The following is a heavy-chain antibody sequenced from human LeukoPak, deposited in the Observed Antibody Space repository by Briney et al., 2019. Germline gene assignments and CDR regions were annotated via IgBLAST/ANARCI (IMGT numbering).Heavy chain of an antibody. CDR1: GYIFTSYG. CDR2: ISVYNDNK. J-gene: IGHJ4*02. Sequence: ASVKVSCKASGYIFTSYGISWVRQALGQGLEWMGWISVYNDNKNYAQKFQGRVTMTTDPSTSTAHMELRSLRSDDTAVYYCARDNDYVWGSYRYPGYWGQGTLVTVPS. V-gene: IGHV1-18*01. D-gene: IGHD3-16*02. CDR3: ARDNDYVWGSYRYPGY.